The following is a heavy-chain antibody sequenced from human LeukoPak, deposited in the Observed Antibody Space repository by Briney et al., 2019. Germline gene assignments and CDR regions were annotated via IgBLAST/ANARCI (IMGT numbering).Heavy chain of an antibody. CDR2: IYHSGNT. D-gene: IGHD6-6*01. Sequence: SETLTLTCTVSGYSISRGYYWGWLRPPPGKGVEWIGTIYHSGNTYYNPSLASRVIILVDTSKNAFSLQLGSVTAAETAVYYCARGCSSSSSSLYYYYMVVWGRGATVTVSS. J-gene: IGHJ6*03. CDR1: GYSISRGYY. CDR3: ARGCSSSSSSLYYYYMVV. V-gene: IGHV4-38-2*02.